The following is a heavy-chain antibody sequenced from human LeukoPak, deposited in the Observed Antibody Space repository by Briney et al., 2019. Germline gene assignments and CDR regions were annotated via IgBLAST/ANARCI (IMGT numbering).Heavy chain of an antibody. CDR1: GGSISSYY. Sequence: TSETLSLTCTVSGGSISSYYWSWIRQPPGKGLEWIGYIYYSGSTNYNPSLKSRVTISVDTSKNQFSLKLSSVTAADTAVYYCARLSNRGAFDIWGQGTMVTVSS. CDR3: ARLSNRGAFDI. CDR2: IYYSGST. D-gene: IGHD1-14*01. V-gene: IGHV4-59*01. J-gene: IGHJ3*02.